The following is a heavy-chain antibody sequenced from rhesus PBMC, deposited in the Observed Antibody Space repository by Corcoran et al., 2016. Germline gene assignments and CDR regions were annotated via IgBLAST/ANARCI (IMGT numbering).Heavy chain of an antibody. V-gene: IGHV4-80*01. J-gene: IGHJ6*01. Sequence: QVQLQESGPGLVKPSETLSLTCTVSGASISNNWWSWIRQPPGKGLEWIGGIKVYSGITKNTPSRKSRVTISKDASKNQLSLKLTSVTAADTAIYYCARFGNSDHGGLDSWGQGAVVTVSP. CDR2: IKVYSGIT. CDR1: GASISNNW. CDR3: ARFGNSDHGGLDS. D-gene: IGHD4-35*01.